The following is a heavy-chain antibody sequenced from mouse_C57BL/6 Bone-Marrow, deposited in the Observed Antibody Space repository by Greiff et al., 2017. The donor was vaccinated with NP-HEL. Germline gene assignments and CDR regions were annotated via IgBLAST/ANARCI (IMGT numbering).Heavy chain of an antibody. V-gene: IGHV1-64*01. CDR1: GYTFTSYW. CDR2: IHPNSGST. D-gene: IGHD2-3*01. Sequence: QVQLKQPGAELVKPGASVKLSCKASGYTFTSYWMHWVKQRPGQGLEWIGMIHPNSGSTNYNEKFKSKATLTVDKSSSTAYMQRSSLTSEDSAVYYCASDDGYYADYFDYWGQGTTLTVSS. CDR3: ASDDGYYADYFDY. J-gene: IGHJ2*01.